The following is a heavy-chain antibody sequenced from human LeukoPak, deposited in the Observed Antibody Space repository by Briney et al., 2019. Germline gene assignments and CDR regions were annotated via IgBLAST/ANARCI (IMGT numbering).Heavy chain of an antibody. V-gene: IGHV6-1*01. J-gene: IGHJ3*02. CDR2: TYYRSKWYN. Sequence: SQTLSLTFAISGDSVSSNSAAWNWIRQSPSRGLEWLGRTYYRSKWYNDYAVSVKSRITINSDTSKNQFSLQVESVAPEDTAVYYCARDVLVSAIFAFGIWGQGTVVTVSS. CDR1: GDSVSSNSAA. D-gene: IGHD2-21*02. CDR3: ARDVLVSAIFAFGI.